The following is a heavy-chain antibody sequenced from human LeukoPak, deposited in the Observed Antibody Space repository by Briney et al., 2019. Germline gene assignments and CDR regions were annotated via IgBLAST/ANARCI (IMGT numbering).Heavy chain of an antibody. CDR3: ARDRSKSGSYYFDY. Sequence: PGGSLRLSCAASAFTFSDYTMTWVRQAPGKGLQWVSYISGRSSTIYYADSVKGRFTISRDNAKNTMYLQMNSLRAEDTAVYCCARDRSKSGSYYFDYWGQGTLVTVSS. CDR1: AFTFSDYT. V-gene: IGHV3-48*01. J-gene: IGHJ4*02. D-gene: IGHD1-26*01. CDR2: ISGRSSTI.